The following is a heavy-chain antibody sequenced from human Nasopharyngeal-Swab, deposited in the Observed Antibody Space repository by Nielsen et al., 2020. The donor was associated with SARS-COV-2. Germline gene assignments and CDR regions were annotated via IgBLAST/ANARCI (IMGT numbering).Heavy chain of an antibody. V-gene: IGHV3-33*01. CDR2: IWYDGSNK. CDR3: ARDSLGPDYYDSSGYSDY. Sequence: LKIPCAASGFTFSSYGMHWVRQAPGKGLEWVAVIWYDGSNKYYADSVKGRFTISRDNSKNTLYLQMNSLRAEDTAVYYCARDSLGPDYYDSSGYSDYWGQGTLVTVSS. D-gene: IGHD3-22*01. J-gene: IGHJ4*02. CDR1: GFTFSSYG.